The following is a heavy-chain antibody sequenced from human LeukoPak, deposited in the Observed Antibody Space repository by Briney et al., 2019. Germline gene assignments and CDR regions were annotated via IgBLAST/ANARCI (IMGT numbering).Heavy chain of an antibody. V-gene: IGHV3-66*01. CDR2: IYSGGST. Sequence: GGSLRLSCAASGFTVSSNYMSWVRQAPGKGLEWVSGIYSGGSTYYADSVKGRFTISRDNSKNTLYLQMNSLRAEDTAVYYCARGRRELRPIAATEGFFFDYWGQGTLVTVSS. CDR1: GFTVSSNY. D-gene: IGHD6-13*01. J-gene: IGHJ4*02. CDR3: ARGRRELRPIAATEGFFFDY.